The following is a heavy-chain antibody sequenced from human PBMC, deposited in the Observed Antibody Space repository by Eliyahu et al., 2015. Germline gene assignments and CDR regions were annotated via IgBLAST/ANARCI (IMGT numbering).Heavy chain of an antibody. Sequence: QVQLVESGXGVXHPGXSLRLSCEASGFTXRXXXMHWVRQAPGKGLEWVGVVWFDGRETSYADSVKGRVTISRDNSENTLYLQLNSLRREDTAVYFCARDLRSYGPTYYYYGMDVWGQGTTVTVSS. CDR2: VWFDGRET. CDR3: ARDLRSYGPTYYYYGMDV. CDR1: GFTXRXXX. D-gene: IGHD5-18*01. V-gene: IGHV3-33*01. J-gene: IGHJ6*02.